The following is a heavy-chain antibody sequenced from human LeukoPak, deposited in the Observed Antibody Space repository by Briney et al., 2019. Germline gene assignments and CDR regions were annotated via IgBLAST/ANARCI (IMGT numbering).Heavy chain of an antibody. V-gene: IGHV4-34*01. D-gene: IGHD6-13*01. J-gene: IGHJ1*01. CDR3: ARRLGSSWYRSYFQH. CDR2: INHSGST. CDR1: GGSFSGYY. Sequence: PSETLSLTCAVYGGSFSGYYWSWIRQPPGKGLEWIGEINHSGSTNYNPSLKSRVTISVDTSKNQFSPKLSSVTAADTAVYYCARRLGSSWYRSYFQHWGQGTLVTVSS.